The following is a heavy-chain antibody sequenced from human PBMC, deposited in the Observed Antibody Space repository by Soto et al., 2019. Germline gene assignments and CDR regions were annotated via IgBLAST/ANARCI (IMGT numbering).Heavy chain of an antibody. CDR1: GGSISSSNW. CDR3: ARAWPSVDSYGSGVMDV. J-gene: IGHJ6*02. Sequence: QVQLQESGPGLVKPSGTLSVTCAVSGGSISSSNWWNWVRQPPGKVLEWIGEIYHSGSTNYNPSLRSRVTISLDKAKNQFSLRVKSVTAADTAEYYCARAWPSVDSYGSGVMDVWGQGTTVTVSS. D-gene: IGHD5-18*01. V-gene: IGHV4-4*02. CDR2: IYHSGST.